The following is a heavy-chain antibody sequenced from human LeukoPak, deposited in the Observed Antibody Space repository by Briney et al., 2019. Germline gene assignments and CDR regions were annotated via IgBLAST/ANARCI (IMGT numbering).Heavy chain of an antibody. V-gene: IGHV1-18*01. D-gene: IGHD6-13*01. CDR2: ISAYDGNT. CDR1: GYTFTSYG. Sequence: GASAKVSCKASGYTFTSYGISWVRQAPGQGLEWMGWISAYDGNTNYAQKLQGRVTMTTDTSTSTAYMELRSLRSDDTAVYYCASQSSSWSIDYWGQGTLVTVSS. CDR3: ASQSSSWSIDY. J-gene: IGHJ4*02.